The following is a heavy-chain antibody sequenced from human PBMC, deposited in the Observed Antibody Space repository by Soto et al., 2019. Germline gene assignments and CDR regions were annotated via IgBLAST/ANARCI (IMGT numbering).Heavy chain of an antibody. CDR1: GYTFTSYY. V-gene: IGHV1-46*01. CDR3: ARDFSGTYPTPFSREYDY. J-gene: IGHJ4*02. Sequence: GASVKVSCKASGYTFTSYYMNWVRQAPGQGLEWLGIINPSGGYTTYAQRFLGRVTMTSDTSTSTVHMELGSLTSEDTAVYYCARDFSGTYPTPFSREYDYWGQGTLVTVSS. CDR2: INPSGGYT. D-gene: IGHD1-26*01.